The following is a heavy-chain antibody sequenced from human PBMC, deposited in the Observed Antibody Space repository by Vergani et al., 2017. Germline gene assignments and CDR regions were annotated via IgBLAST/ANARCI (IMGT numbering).Heavy chain of an antibody. V-gene: IGHV3-30*03. J-gene: IGHJ6*03. Sequence: VQLVESGGGLVKPGGSLRLSCAASGFTFSSYSMNWVRQAPGKGLEWVAVISYDGSDKYYADSVKGRFTISRDNSKNTLYLQMNSLRAEDTAVYYCASGPAAIGYYYYYMDVWGKGTTVTVSS. CDR3: ASGPAAIGYYYYYMDV. CDR2: ISYDGSDK. CDR1: GFTFSSYS. D-gene: IGHD2-2*01.